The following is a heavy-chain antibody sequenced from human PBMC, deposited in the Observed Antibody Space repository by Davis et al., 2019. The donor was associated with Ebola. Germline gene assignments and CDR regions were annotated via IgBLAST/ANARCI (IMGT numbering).Heavy chain of an antibody. CDR3: AKDTYSSSWYGGYYYYGMDV. J-gene: IGHJ6*02. CDR1: GFTFSSYW. D-gene: IGHD6-13*01. Sequence: GGSLRLSCAASGFTFSSYWMSWIRQAPGKGLEWISYISTSDNTIYYADSVKGRFTISRDNAKNSLYLQMNSLRAEDTALYYCAKDTYSSSWYGGYYYYGMDVWGQGTTVTVSS. V-gene: IGHV3-48*04. CDR2: ISTSDNTI.